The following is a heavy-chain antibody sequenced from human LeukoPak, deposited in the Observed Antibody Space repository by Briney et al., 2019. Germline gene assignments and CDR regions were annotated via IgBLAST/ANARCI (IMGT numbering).Heavy chain of an antibody. V-gene: IGHV3-48*04. CDR1: GFTFSSYS. D-gene: IGHD2-21*02. CDR2: ISSGSSVI. J-gene: IGHJ4*02. Sequence: GGSLRLSCAASGFTFSSYSMNWVRQAPGKGLEWVSYISSGSSVIYYADSVKGRFTISRDNAKNSLYLQMNSLRAEDTATYYCASDRMVTTFDYWGQGTLVTVSS. CDR3: ASDRMVTTFDY.